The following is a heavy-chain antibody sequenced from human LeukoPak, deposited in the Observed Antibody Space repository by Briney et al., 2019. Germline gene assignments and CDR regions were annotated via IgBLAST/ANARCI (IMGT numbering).Heavy chain of an antibody. CDR3: ARHIAVAGEWAFDI. J-gene: IGHJ3*02. V-gene: IGHV4-39*01. D-gene: IGHD6-19*01. Sequence: PSETLSLNCTVFGGSIRSGPFYWGWIRQPPGKGLEWIGSIFHSGNTYYKPSLKSRVTMSVDTSKNQFSLRVSSVTAADTAVYSCARHIAVAGEWAFDIWGRGTMVTVSS. CDR2: IFHSGNT. CDR1: GGSIRSGPFY.